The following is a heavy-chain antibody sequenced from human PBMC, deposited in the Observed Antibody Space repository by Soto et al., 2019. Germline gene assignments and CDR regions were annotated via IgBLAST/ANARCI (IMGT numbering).Heavy chain of an antibody. CDR3: ARDGTIGYCSSTSCRQDRYGMDV. D-gene: IGHD2-2*01. Sequence: QVQLVESGGGVVQPGRSLRLSCAASGFTFSSYGMHWVRQSPGKGLEWVAVIWYDGSNKYYADSVKGRFTISRDNSKNTLYLQMNSLRAEDTAVYYCARDGTIGYCSSTSCRQDRYGMDVWGQGTTVTVSS. J-gene: IGHJ6*02. CDR2: IWYDGSNK. V-gene: IGHV3-33*01. CDR1: GFTFSSYG.